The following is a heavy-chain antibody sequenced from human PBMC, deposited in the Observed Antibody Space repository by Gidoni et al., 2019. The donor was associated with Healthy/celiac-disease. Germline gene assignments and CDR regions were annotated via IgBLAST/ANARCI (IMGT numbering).Heavy chain of an antibody. D-gene: IGHD5-12*01. V-gene: IGHV3-9*01. CDR3: AKDNHSGYDFSPLFDY. J-gene: IGHJ4*02. Sequence: EVQLVESGGGLVQPGRSLRLSCEASGFTFDDYAMHWVRQAPGKGLGWVSGISWNSGSIGYADSVKGRFTISRDNAKNSLYLQMNSLRAEDTALYYCAKDNHSGYDFSPLFDYWGQGTLVTVSS. CDR1: GFTFDDYA. CDR2: ISWNSGSI.